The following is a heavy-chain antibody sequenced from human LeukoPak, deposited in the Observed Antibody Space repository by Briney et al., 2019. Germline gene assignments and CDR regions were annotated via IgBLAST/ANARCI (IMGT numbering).Heavy chain of an antibody. V-gene: IGHV5-51*01. J-gene: IGHJ4*02. CDR1: GYSFTNYW. Sequence: GESLQISCQGSGYSFTNYWIAWVRPMPGEGLEWMGIIYPGDSDTRYSPSFQGQVTISADKSISTAYLQWSSLKASDTAMYYCARRAYCGGDCYSDYWGQGTLVTVSS. CDR3: ARRAYCGGDCYSDY. D-gene: IGHD2-21*02. CDR2: IYPGDSDT.